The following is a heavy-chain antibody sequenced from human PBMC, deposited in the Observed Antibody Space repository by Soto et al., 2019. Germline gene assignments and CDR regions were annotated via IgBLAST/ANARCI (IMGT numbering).Heavy chain of an antibody. CDR2: IYWDDDK. J-gene: IGHJ5*02. CDR3: ARTPDLAAEHLGRVYNWFDP. Sequence: QITLKESGPPLVKPTQTLTLTCTFSGFSLSTSGVGVGWIRQPPGKALEWLALIYWDDDKRYSPSLKSRLTITKDTSKNQVVLTMTNMDPVDTATYYCARTPDLAAEHLGRVYNWFDPWGQGTLVTVSS. CDR1: GFSLSTSGVG. D-gene: IGHD6-13*01. V-gene: IGHV2-5*02.